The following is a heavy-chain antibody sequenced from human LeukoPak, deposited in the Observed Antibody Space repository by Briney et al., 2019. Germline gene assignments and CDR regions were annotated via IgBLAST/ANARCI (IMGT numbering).Heavy chain of an antibody. CDR3: AREPSSSGWNFEY. CDR2: IYYSGST. V-gene: IGHV4-59*12. J-gene: IGHJ4*02. D-gene: IGHD6-19*01. CDR1: GGSINSYY. Sequence: PSETLSLTCTVSGGSINSYYWSWIRQPPGKGLEWIGYIYYSGSTNYNPSLKSRVTISRDTSKNQFSLKLSSVTAADTAVYYCAREPSSSGWNFEYWGQGTLVTVSS.